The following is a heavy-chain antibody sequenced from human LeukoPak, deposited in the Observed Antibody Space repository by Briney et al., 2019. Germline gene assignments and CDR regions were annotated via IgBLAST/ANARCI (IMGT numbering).Heavy chain of an antibody. CDR2: ISSSSSTI. CDR1: GFTFSSYS. J-gene: IGHJ4*02. Sequence: PGGSLRLSCAASGFTFSSYSMNWVRQAPGKGLEWVSYISSSSSTIYYADSVKGRFTISRDNSKNTLYLQMNSLRAEDTAVYYCARDPQWELLEGYFDYWGQGTLVTVSS. V-gene: IGHV3-48*01. D-gene: IGHD1-26*01. CDR3: ARDPQWELLEGYFDY.